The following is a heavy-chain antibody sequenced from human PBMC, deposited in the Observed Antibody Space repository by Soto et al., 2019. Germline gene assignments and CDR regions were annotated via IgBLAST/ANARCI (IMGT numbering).Heavy chain of an antibody. CDR2: MDQDGSER. CDR1: GFTFSTYW. CDR3: VCGGNVFIY. V-gene: IGHV3-7*01. D-gene: IGHD3-16*01. Sequence: EVQLVESGGGLVQPGGSLRLSCAASGFTFSTYWMTWVRQPPGKGLEWVANMDQDGSERYYVDSVRGRFTVSRDNAKNSLYLQMNSLRAEDTAVYYCVCGGNVFIYGGQGTLVTVSP. J-gene: IGHJ4*02.